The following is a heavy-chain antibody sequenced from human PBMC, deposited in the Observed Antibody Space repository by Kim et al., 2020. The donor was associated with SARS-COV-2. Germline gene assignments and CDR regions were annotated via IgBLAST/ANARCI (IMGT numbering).Heavy chain of an antibody. Sequence: GRFTIPRDNSKNTLYLQMNSLRAEDTAVYYCAKDFFEYYYDSSGYLGFDYWGQGTLVTVSS. J-gene: IGHJ4*02. CDR3: AKDFFEYYYDSSGYLGFDY. V-gene: IGHV3-23*03. D-gene: IGHD3-22*01.